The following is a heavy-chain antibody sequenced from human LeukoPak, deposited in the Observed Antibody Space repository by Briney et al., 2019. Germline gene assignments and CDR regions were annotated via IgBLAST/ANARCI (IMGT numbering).Heavy chain of an antibody. J-gene: IGHJ4*02. D-gene: IGHD3-9*01. CDR1: GYTFTSYX. CDR3: ALFDWLLPEGDY. Sequence: GASVXXXCXXXGYTFTSYXISGVRXXAXQXXXXMGWISAYNGNTNYAPKLQGRVTMTTDTSTSTAYMELRSLRSDDTAVYYCALFDWLLPEGDYWGQGTLVTVSS. CDR2: ISAYNGNT. V-gene: IGHV1-18*01.